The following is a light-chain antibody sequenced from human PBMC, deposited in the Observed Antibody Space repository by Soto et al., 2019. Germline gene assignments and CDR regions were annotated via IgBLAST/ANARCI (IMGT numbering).Light chain of an antibody. CDR1: SSDAGGYNY. Sequence: QSARAQPASVSGSPGQSITMSCTGTSSDAGGYNYVSWYQQHPGKAPKLMIYEVSNRPSGVSNRFSGSKSGNTASLTISGLQAEDEADYYCSSYTSSSTPWVFGGGTKVTVL. CDR2: EVS. J-gene: IGLJ3*02. V-gene: IGLV2-14*01. CDR3: SSYTSSSTPWV.